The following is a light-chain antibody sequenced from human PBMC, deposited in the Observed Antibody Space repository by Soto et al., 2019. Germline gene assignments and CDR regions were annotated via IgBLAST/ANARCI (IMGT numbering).Light chain of an antibody. J-gene: IGKJ4*01. CDR2: GAS. V-gene: IGKV3-15*01. CDR1: HDVSSR. CDR3: QHYTNWPLT. Sequence: EIVMTQSPATLSVCPGERATLSCRASHDVSSRLAWYQQKPGQAPRLLIYGASTRATGLPARFSGSGSGTEFTLTISSLQSEDFAVDYCQHYTNWPLTFGGGTKVAIK.